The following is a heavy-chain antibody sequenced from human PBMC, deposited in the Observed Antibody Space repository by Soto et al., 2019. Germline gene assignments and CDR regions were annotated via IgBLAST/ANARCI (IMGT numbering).Heavy chain of an antibody. CDR1: GYTFTSYD. V-gene: IGHV1-8*01. Sequence: ASVKVSCKASGYTFTSYDIYWVRQATGQGLEWMGWMNPNTGNSGYAQKFQGRVTMTSDTSISTAHMELSSLRSEDTAVYYCARRAETNGWNGFGADKYYFDFWG. D-gene: IGHD1-1*01. CDR3: ARRAETNGWNGFGADKYYFDF. J-gene: IGHJ4*01. CDR2: MNPNTGNS.